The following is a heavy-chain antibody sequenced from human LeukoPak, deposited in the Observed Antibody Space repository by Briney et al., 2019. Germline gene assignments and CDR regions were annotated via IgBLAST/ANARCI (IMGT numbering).Heavy chain of an antibody. CDR2: IIPILGIA. Sequence: SVKVSCKASGGTFSSYAISWVRRAPGQGLEWMGRIIPILGIANYAQKFQGRVTITADKSTSTAYMELSSLRSEDTAVYYCAREGVEMATIGDYWGQGTQVTVSS. D-gene: IGHD5-24*01. CDR3: AREGVEMATIGDY. CDR1: GGTFSSYA. J-gene: IGHJ4*02. V-gene: IGHV1-69*04.